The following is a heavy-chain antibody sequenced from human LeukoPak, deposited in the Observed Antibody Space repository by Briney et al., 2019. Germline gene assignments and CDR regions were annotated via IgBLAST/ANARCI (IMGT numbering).Heavy chain of an antibody. V-gene: IGHV3-23*01. CDR1: GFSFTSYV. J-gene: IGHJ4*02. CDR2: ITGTGDTT. D-gene: IGHD1-26*01. Sequence: GGSLRLSCAASGFSFTSYVMSWVRQAPGKGLEWVSAITGTGDTTYYIDSVKGRFTISRDNSKNTLNLQMNNLRAEDTAVYYCASASGDTFDYWGQGTLVTVSS. CDR3: ASASGDTFDY.